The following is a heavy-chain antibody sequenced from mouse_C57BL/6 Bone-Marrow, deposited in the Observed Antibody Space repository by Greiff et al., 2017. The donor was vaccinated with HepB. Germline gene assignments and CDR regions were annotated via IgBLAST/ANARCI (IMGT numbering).Heavy chain of an antibody. D-gene: IGHD1-1*01. J-gene: IGHJ1*03. V-gene: IGHV14-4*01. CDR3: TTLPTVVATRYFDV. CDR1: GFNIKDDN. CDR2: IDPENGDT. Sequence: EVQLQQSGAELVRPGASVKLSCTASGFNIKDDNMHWVKQRPEQGLEWIGWIDPENGDTEYASKFQGKATITADTSSNTAYLQFSSLTSEDTAVYYCTTLPTVVATRYFDVWGTGTTVTVSS.